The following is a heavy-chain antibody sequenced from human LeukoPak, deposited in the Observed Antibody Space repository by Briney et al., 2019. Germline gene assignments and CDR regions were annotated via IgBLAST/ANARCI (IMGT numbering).Heavy chain of an antibody. CDR3: ARELYSSTWRTPDYYYYYMDV. CDR2: INTNTGNP. CDR1: GYTFISYA. J-gene: IGHJ6*03. D-gene: IGHD6-13*01. Sequence: GASVKVSCKASGYTFISYAMNWVRQAPGQGLEWMGWINTNTGNPTYAQGFTGRFVFSLDTSVSTAYLQISSLKAEDTAVYYCARELYSSTWRTPDYYYYYMDVWGKGTTVTVSS. V-gene: IGHV7-4-1*02.